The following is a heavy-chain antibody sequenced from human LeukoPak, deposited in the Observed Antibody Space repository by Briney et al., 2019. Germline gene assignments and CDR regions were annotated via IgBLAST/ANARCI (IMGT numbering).Heavy chain of an antibody. Sequence: AESLNFCNNSAYSFITSYLLWLRHQLPGKGLEWMGIIYPGDSDTRYSPSFQGQVTISAAKSISTAYLQWSSLMASYAAMYYCATQSSSWYYFDYWGQGTLVTVSS. J-gene: IGHJ4*02. V-gene: IGHV5-51*07. CDR3: ATQSSSWYYFDY. CDR1: AYSFITSYL. CDR2: IYPGDSDT. D-gene: IGHD6-13*01.